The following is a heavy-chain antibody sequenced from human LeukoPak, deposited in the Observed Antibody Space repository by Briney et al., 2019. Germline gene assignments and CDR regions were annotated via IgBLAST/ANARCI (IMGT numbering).Heavy chain of an antibody. CDR2: VSTGGTNT. CDR3: ARINCSGGTCYDYFDD. J-gene: IGHJ4*02. D-gene: IGHD2-15*01. Sequence: TGGSLRLSCVGSPVTFGTSAMSWVRQAPGKGLEWVSAVSTGGTNTYYADSVEGRFTIYRDNSKDTLYLHMDSLRVEDTAQYFCARINCSGGTCYDYFDDWGQGTLVTVSS. CDR1: PVTFGTSA. V-gene: IGHV3-23*01.